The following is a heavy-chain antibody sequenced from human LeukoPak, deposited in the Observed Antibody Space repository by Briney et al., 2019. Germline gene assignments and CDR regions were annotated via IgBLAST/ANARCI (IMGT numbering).Heavy chain of an antibody. V-gene: IGHV4-61*08. CDR2: IYHSGST. J-gene: IGHJ3*02. CDR1: GGSISSGGYY. Sequence: SETLSLTCTVSGGSISSGGYYWSWIRQPPGKGLEWIGYIYHSGSTNYNPSLKSRVTISVDTSKNQFSLKLSSVTAADTAVYYCARDRGRAFDIWGQGTMVTVSS. CDR3: ARDRGRAFDI.